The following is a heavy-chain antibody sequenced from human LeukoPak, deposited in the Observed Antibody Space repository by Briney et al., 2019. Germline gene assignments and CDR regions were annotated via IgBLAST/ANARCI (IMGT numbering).Heavy chain of an antibody. CDR1: GGSISSSIYY. J-gene: IGHJ4*02. CDR2: IYHNGIT. CDR3: ASPTGGTYSVPFDY. Sequence: SETLSLTCTVSGGSISSSIYYWGWIRQPPGKGLEWIGSIYHNGITYHNPSLTSRVTISVDTSKSQFSLKLSSVTAADTAIYYCASPTGGTYSVPFDYWGQGTLVTVSS. V-gene: IGHV4-39*01. D-gene: IGHD1-26*01.